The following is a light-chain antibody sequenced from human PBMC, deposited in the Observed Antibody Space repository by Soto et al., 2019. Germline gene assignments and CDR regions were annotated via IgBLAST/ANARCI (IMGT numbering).Light chain of an antibody. J-gene: IGLJ3*02. CDR1: NSNIGRYS. Sequence: QSVLTQPPSLSGTPGQRVTISCSGSNSNIGRYSVNWYQHFPGTAPKILIYSDDERPSGVPDRFSGSKSGTSASLAISGLQSEDEAEYYCAAWDDNLKGPLFGGRTQLTVL. V-gene: IGLV1-44*01. CDR3: AAWDDNLKGPL. CDR2: SDD.